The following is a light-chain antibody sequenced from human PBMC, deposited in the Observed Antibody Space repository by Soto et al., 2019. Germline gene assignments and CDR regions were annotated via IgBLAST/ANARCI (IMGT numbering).Light chain of an antibody. CDR3: SSYAGSNIF. V-gene: IGLV2-8*01. CDR1: SSDVGGYNY. J-gene: IGLJ1*01. Sequence: QPVLTQPPSASGSPGQSVTISCTGTSSDVGGYNYVSWYQQHPGKAPKLMIYEVNKRPSGVPDRFSGSKSGNTASLTVSGLQAEDEADYYCSSYAGSNIFFGTGTKLTVL. CDR2: EVN.